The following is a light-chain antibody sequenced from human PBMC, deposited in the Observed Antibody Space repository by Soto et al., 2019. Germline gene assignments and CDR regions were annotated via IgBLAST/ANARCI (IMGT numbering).Light chain of an antibody. CDR2: EVR. J-gene: IGLJ1*01. V-gene: IGLV2-14*01. Sequence: QSALTQPASVSGSPGQSITISCTGTNSDVGAYNYVSWYQQYPGKAPKVIIFEVRKRPSGVSNRFSGSKSGDTASLTISGLQAEDEADYYCSSYRSSTTFVFGAGTKVTVL. CDR3: SSYRSSTTFV. CDR1: NSDVGAYNY.